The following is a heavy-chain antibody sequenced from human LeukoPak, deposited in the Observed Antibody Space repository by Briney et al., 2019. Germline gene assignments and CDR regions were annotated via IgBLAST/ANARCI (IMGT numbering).Heavy chain of an antibody. D-gene: IGHD6-19*01. CDR3: ATQATSGWHFS. CDR2: INPNSGGT. V-gene: IGHV1-2*02. Sequence: ASVTVSFTASGYTFTVYYMHWVRQAPGQGPEWMGWINPNSGGTNYAQKFQGRATMTRDTSLSTVYMELSRLRSDDTAVYYCATQATSGWHFSWGQGTLVTVSS. J-gene: IGHJ5*02. CDR1: GYTFTVYY.